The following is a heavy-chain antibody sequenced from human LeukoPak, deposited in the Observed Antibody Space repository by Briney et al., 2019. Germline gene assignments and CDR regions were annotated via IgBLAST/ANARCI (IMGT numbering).Heavy chain of an antibody. CDR2: IWYDGSNI. D-gene: IGHD5-12*01. CDR3: ASDPPVSGPYYFDY. V-gene: IGHV3-33*01. J-gene: IGHJ4*02. CDR1: RFTFSCLR. Sequence: GVSVTLSCAASRFTFSCLRRHWLRRATGKGLEWVGAIWYDGSNIYYADSVEGRFTISRDKSKNTLYLQMNSLRAEDKAAYYCASDPPVSGPYYFDYWGQGTLVTVSS.